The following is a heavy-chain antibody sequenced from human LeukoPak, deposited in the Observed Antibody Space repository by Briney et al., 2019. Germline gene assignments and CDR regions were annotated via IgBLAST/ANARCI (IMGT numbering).Heavy chain of an antibody. Sequence: PSETLSLTCTVSGGSISSGGYYWSWIRQPPGKGLEWIGYIYHSGSTYYNPSLKSRVTISVDRSKNQFSLKLSSVTAADTAVYYCARDPRWLGFDYWGQGTLVTVSS. CDR3: ARDPRWLGFDY. V-gene: IGHV4-30-2*01. J-gene: IGHJ4*02. CDR1: GGSISSGGYY. CDR2: IYHSGST. D-gene: IGHD3-22*01.